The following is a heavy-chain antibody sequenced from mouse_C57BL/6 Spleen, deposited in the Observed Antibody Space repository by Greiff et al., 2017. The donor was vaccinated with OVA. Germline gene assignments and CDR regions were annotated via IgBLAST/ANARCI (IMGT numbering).Heavy chain of an antibody. Sequence: QVQLQQSGAELVKPGASVKLSCKASGYTFTSYWMQWVKQRPGQGLEWIGEIDPSDSYTNYNQKFKGKATLTVDTSSSTAYMQLSSLTSEDSAVYYCARRSSGYVPYFDYWGQGTTLTVSS. D-gene: IGHD3-2*02. J-gene: IGHJ2*01. V-gene: IGHV1-50*01. CDR3: ARRSSGYVPYFDY. CDR2: IDPSDSYT. CDR1: GYTFTSYW.